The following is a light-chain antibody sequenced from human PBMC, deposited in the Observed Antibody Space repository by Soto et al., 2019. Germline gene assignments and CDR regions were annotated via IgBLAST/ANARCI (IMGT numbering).Light chain of an antibody. Sequence: DIQMTQSPSSLSASVGDRVTITRRASQSISSYLNWYQQKQGKAPKLLIYAASSLETGVPSRFSGSGSGTDFTLTINSLQPEDFATYYCQQSYGTPPTFGQGTKVEIK. J-gene: IGKJ1*01. CDR2: AAS. V-gene: IGKV1-39*01. CDR1: QSISSY. CDR3: QQSYGTPPT.